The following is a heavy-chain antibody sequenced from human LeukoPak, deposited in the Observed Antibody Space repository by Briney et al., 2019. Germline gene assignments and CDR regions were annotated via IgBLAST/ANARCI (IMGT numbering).Heavy chain of an antibody. J-gene: IGHJ6*02. CDR2: FIPIFGTA. V-gene: IGHV1-69*13. CDR1: GGTFSSHA. CDR3: ARQRSLNYYYYYGMDV. Sequence: ASVKVSCKASGGTFSSHAISWVRQAPGQGLEWMGGFIPIFGTANYAQKFQGRVTITADESTSTAYMELSSLRSEDTAVYYCARQRSLNYYYYYGMDVWGQGTTVTVSS. D-gene: IGHD1-26*01.